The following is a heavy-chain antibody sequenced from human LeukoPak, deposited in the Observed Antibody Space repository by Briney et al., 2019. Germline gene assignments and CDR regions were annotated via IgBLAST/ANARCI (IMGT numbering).Heavy chain of an antibody. V-gene: IGHV3-30*02. CDR2: IRYDGSNK. CDR3: ARGVYGNFDS. J-gene: IGHJ4*02. Sequence: GGSLRLSCAASGFTFSNYGMHWVRQAPGKGLEWVAFIRYDGSNKYYADSVKGRFTVSRDNAKDTLYLQMNSLRAEDTAVYYCARGVYGNFDSWGQGILVTVSS. CDR1: GFTFSNYG. D-gene: IGHD3-10*01.